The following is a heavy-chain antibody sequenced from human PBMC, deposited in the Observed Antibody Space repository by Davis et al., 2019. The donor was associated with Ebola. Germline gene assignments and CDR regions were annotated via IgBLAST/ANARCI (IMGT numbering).Heavy chain of an antibody. Sequence: GGSLRLSCAASGFTFSSYWMSWVRQAPGKGLEWVSYISSSSSYTNYADSVKGRFTISRDNAKNSLYLQMNSLRDEDTAVYYCARLAVTGDYWGQGTLVTVSS. V-gene: IGHV3-48*02. J-gene: IGHJ4*02. CDR3: ARLAVTGDY. D-gene: IGHD2-21*02. CDR1: GFTFSSYW. CDR2: ISSSSSYT.